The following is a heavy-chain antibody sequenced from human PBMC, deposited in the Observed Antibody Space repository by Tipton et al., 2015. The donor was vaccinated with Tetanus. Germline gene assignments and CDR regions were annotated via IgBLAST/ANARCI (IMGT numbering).Heavy chain of an antibody. CDR2: VSFDGSKE. CDR3: AKVSGFSGYGSDS. D-gene: IGHD5-12*01. J-gene: IGHJ4*02. Sequence: QLVQSGGGVVQPGGSLRLSCAGSELTFSGHGMFWVRLPPGKGLEWVAFVSFDGSKEDYSDSVKGRFSISRDNSKKTMYLQMNSLRAEDAAVYYCAKVSGFSGYGSDSWGQGALVTVSS. V-gene: IGHV3-30*18. CDR1: ELTFSGHG.